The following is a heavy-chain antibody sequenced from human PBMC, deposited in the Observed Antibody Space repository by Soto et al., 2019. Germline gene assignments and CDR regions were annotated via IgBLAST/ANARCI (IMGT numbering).Heavy chain of an antibody. CDR3: AREGADSSGPRAFDI. D-gene: IGHD3-22*01. CDR1: GYTFTSYG. V-gene: IGHV1-18*01. CDR2: ISAYNGNT. J-gene: IGHJ3*02. Sequence: GASVKVSCKASGYTFTSYGISWVRQAPGQGLEWMGWISAYNGNTNYAQKFQGRVTITADESTSTAYMELSSLRSEDTAVYYCAREGADSSGPRAFDIWGQGTMVTVSS.